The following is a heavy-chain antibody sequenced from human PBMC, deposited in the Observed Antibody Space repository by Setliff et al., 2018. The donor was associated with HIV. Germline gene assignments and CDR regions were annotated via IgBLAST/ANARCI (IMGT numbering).Heavy chain of an antibody. V-gene: IGHV1-69*13. CDR2: IIPIFGTT. D-gene: IGHD6-19*01. J-gene: IGHJ4*01. CDR3: ARDGLLVAGIRFDY. CDR1: GRSFSSYA. Sequence: ASVKVSCKTSGRSFSSYAVSWVRQAPGQGLEWMGGIIPIFGTTNYAQKFQGRVTITADESASTVYMELSSLRSEDTSLYYCARDGLLVAGIRFDYWGQGTLVTVSS.